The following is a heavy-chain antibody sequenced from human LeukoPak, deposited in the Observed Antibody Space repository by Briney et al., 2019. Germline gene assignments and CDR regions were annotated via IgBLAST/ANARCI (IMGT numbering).Heavy chain of an antibody. CDR2: IKQDGSEK. CDR1: GFTFSSYW. Sequence: GGSPRLSCATSGFTFSSYWMSWVRQAPGKGLEWVANIKQDGSEKYYVDSVKGRFTISRDNAKNPLYLQMNSLRAEDTAVYYCARAGYLGLFGMDVWGKGTTVTVSS. V-gene: IGHV3-7*03. D-gene: IGHD3-16*02. J-gene: IGHJ6*04. CDR3: ARAGYLGLFGMDV.